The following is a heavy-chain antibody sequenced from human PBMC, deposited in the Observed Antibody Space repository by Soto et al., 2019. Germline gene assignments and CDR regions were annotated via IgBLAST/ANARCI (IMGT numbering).Heavy chain of an antibody. V-gene: IGHV3-53*04. D-gene: IGHD2-2*01. CDR2: IYSGGST. CDR1: GFTVSSNY. CDR3: ARGGPVVPAAPDAFDI. J-gene: IGHJ3*02. Sequence: GGSLRLSCAASGFTVSSNYMSWVRQAPGKGLEWVSVIYSGGSTYYADSVKGRFTISRHNSKNTLYLQMNSLRAEDTAVYYCARGGPVVPAAPDAFDIWGQGTMVTVSS.